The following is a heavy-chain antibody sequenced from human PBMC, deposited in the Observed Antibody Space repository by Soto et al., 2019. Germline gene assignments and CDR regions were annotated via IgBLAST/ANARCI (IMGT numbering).Heavy chain of an antibody. Sequence: SETLSLTCTVSGGSISSYYWSWIRQPPGKGLEWIGYIYYSGSTNYNPSLKSRVTISVDTSKNQFSLKLSSVTAADTAVYYCARMIAVNRVGAFDVWGQGTMVTVSS. J-gene: IGHJ3*01. CDR2: IYYSGST. CDR1: GGSISSYY. D-gene: IGHD3-22*01. V-gene: IGHV4-59*01. CDR3: ARMIAVNRVGAFDV.